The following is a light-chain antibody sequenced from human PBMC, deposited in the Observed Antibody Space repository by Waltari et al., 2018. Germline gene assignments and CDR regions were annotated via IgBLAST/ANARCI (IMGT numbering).Light chain of an antibody. J-gene: IGKJ1*01. Sequence: EIVLTQFPATLSLSPGDTATISCRATESVSTYLGWFQQKPGQAPRLLIFDTSNRAAGIPARFSGSGSGTDFTLTISNLEPEDVGVYYCHQRSNWWWTFGQGTRVEVK. CDR1: ESVSTY. V-gene: IGKV3-11*01. CDR2: DTS. CDR3: HQRSNWWWT.